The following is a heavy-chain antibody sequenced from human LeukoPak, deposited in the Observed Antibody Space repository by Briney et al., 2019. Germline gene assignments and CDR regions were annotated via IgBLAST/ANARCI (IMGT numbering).Heavy chain of an antibody. D-gene: IGHD3-10*01. V-gene: IGHV4-39*01. Sequence: PSETLSLTCTVSGGSISRSSYYWGWIRQPPGKGLEWIGSIYYSGSTYYNPSLKSRVTISVDTSKNQFSLKLSSVTAADTAVYYCARPRITMVRGVLNPRHWYFDLWGRGTLVTVSS. CDR2: IYYSGST. J-gene: IGHJ2*01. CDR3: ARPRITMVRGVLNPRHWYFDL. CDR1: GGSISRSSYY.